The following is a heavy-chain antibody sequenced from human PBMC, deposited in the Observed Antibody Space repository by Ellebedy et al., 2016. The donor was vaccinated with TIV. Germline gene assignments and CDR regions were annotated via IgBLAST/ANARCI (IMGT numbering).Heavy chain of an antibody. V-gene: IGHV3-7*01. D-gene: IGHD6-19*01. CDR2: IKTAGSET. Sequence: GESLKISCAAWGFSFSNFWMSWVRQAPGKGLEWVAPIKTAGSETYYVDSVKGRFTISRENAKNALFLQMDGLRVDDSAVYYCARGGRDQWLIDYWGQGTLVTVSS. J-gene: IGHJ4*02. CDR1: GFSFSNFW. CDR3: ARGGRDQWLIDY.